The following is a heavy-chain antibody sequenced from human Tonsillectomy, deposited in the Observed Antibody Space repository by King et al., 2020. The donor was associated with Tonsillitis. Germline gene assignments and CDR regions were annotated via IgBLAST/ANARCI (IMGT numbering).Heavy chain of an antibody. J-gene: IGHJ5*02. CDR1: GGSISSSGYS. V-gene: IGHV4-30-4*07. Sequence: QLQESGPGLVKPSQTLSLTCAVSGGSISSSGYSWSWIRQPPGKGLEWIGYIYYSGTNYYNPSLKSRLTISVDTYKNQFSLKLSSVTAAATAVYYCARGGDLGKFDPWGQGTLVTVSS. CDR3: ARGGDLGKFDP. CDR2: IYYSGTN. D-gene: IGHD3-16*01.